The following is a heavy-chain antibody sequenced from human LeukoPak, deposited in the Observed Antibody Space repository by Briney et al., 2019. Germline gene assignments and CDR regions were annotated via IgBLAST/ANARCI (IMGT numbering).Heavy chain of an antibody. Sequence: PGGSLRLSRAASGFTFSNFATTWVRQAPGKGLEWVSSLTSSRGHSYTADTVKGRFTISRDNSQNTLYLQMNNLRVEDTGVYYCSRDPNGDYVGAFDSWGQGTLVTVSS. D-gene: IGHD4-17*01. CDR1: GFTFSNFA. J-gene: IGHJ5*01. CDR2: LTSSRGHS. CDR3: SRDPNGDYVGAFDS. V-gene: IGHV3-23*01.